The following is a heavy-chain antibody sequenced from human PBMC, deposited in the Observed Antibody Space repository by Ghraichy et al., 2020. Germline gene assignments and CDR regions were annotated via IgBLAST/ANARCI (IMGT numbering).Heavy chain of an antibody. Sequence: SETLSLTCTVSGGSISSGGYYWSWIRQHPGKGLEWIGYIYYSGSTYYNPSLKSRVTISVDTSKNQFSLKLSSVTAADTAVYYCARSENISWFDPWGQGTLVTVSS. CDR3: ARSENISWFDP. V-gene: IGHV4-31*03. CDR2: IYYSGST. J-gene: IGHJ5*02. D-gene: IGHD3-3*02. CDR1: GGSISSGGYY.